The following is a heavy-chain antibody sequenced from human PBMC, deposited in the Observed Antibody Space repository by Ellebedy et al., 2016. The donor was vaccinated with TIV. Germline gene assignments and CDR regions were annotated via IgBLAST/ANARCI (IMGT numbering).Heavy chain of an antibody. J-gene: IGHJ4*02. CDR3: ARHELGSNAAFDS. CDR2: IDPSDSYM. Sequence: KVSXXASGYSFIYYWITWVRQMPGKGLEWMGRIDPSDSYMKFSPSFQGHATISVDKSTSTAYLQWSSLKASDTAMYYCARHELGSNAAFDSWGPGTLVIVSS. D-gene: IGHD1-26*01. V-gene: IGHV5-10-1*01. CDR1: GYSFIYYW.